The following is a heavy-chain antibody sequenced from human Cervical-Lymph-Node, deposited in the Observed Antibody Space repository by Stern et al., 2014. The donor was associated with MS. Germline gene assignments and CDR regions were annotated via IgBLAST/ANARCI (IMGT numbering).Heavy chain of an antibody. V-gene: IGHV4-59*01. CDR1: CGSISSYY. CDR2: IYYSGSP. J-gene: IGHJ5*02. Sequence: QVQLQESGPGLVKPSETLSLTCTASCGSISSYYWSWIRQPPGKGLEWIGYIYYSGSPNYNPSLKSRVAISVDTSKNQFSLKLSSVTAADTAVYYCARGATQAFDPWGQGTLVTVSS. CDR3: ARGATQAFDP.